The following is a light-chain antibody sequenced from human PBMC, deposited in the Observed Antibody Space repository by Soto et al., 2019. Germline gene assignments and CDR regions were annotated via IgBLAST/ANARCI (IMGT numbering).Light chain of an antibody. CDR3: QQFNIFPPT. CDR1: EGIRSS. J-gene: IGKJ3*01. Sequence: AIQLTQSPSSLSASVGDSVTITCRASEGIRSSLAWYQQRPGTGPKLLIYDASTLDAGAPSRFSGSGSGTDFTLTIWSLQPEDFASYYCQQFNIFPPTFAPGTKVDFK. V-gene: IGKV1-13*02. CDR2: DAS.